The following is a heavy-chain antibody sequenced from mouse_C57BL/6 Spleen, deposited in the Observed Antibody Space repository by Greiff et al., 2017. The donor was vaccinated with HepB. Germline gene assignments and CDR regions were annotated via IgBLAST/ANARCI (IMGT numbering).Heavy chain of an antibody. CDR3: TRESGYDVSFAY. CDR2: IDPETGGT. D-gene: IGHD2-2*01. J-gene: IGHJ3*01. V-gene: IGHV1-15*01. CDR1: GYTFTDYE. Sequence: QVQLQQSGAELVRPGASVTLSCKASGYTFTDYEMHWVKQTPVHGLEWIGAIDPETGGTAYNQKFKGKAILTADKSSSTAYMELRSLTSEDSAVYYCTRESGYDVSFAYWGQGTLVTVSA.